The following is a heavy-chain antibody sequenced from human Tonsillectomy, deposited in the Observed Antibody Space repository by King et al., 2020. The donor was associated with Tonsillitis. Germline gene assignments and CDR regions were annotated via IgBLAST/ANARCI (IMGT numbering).Heavy chain of an antibody. J-gene: IGHJ4*02. D-gene: IGHD3-3*01. CDR3: AKGIFGVFTPLDS. V-gene: IGHV3-43*01. CDR1: GFTFEDHT. Sequence: EVKLVESGGVVVQPGGSLRLSCMASGFTFEDHTMHWVRQAPGQGLEWVSLINWDGRTTYYADSVKGRFTISRNNTKNSLYLQMNSLRSEDTALYYCAKGIFGVFTPLDSWGQGTLVTVSS. CDR2: INWDGRTT.